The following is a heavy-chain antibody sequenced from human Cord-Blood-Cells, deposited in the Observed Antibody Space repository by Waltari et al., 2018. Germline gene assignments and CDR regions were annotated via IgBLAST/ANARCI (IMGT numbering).Heavy chain of an antibody. V-gene: IGHV4-59*01. Sequence: QVQLQESGPGLVKPSETLSLPCTLPGGSISSYYWSWIRPPPGQGLEWIGYIYYSGSTNYNPSLKSRVTISVDTSKNQFSLKLSSVTAADTAVYYCARGGIYCSGGSCYSWFDPWGQGTLVTVSS. D-gene: IGHD2-15*01. CDR3: ARGGIYCSGGSCYSWFDP. CDR1: GGSISSYY. CDR2: IYYSGST. J-gene: IGHJ5*02.